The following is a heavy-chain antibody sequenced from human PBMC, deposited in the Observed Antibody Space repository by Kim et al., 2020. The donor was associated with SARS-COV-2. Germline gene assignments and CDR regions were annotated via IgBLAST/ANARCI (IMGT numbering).Heavy chain of an antibody. CDR2: IYLGDSDT. J-gene: IGHJ5*02. D-gene: IGHD6-13*01. Sequence: KGEGERGNREGRGGEREREGKGGEGMGIIYLGDSDTRYSPSFQGQVTISADKSISTAYLQWSSLKASDTAMYYCARRDSSSWYEPDWFDPWGQGTLVTVSS. CDR1: GERGNREG. CDR3: ARRDSSSWYEPDWFDP. V-gene: IGHV5-51*01.